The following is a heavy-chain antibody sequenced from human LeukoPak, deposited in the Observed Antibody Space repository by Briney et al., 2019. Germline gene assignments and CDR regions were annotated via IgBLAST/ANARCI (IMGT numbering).Heavy chain of an antibody. Sequence: SVKVSCKASGGTFSSYAISWVRQAPGQGLEWMGRIIPILGIANYAQKFQGRVTITADKSTSTAYMELSSLRSEDTAVYYCATYYYGSGSYYVADSWGQGTLVTVSS. CDR3: ATYYYGSGSYYVADS. V-gene: IGHV1-69*04. J-gene: IGHJ4*02. D-gene: IGHD3-10*01. CDR1: GGTFSSYA. CDR2: IIPILGIA.